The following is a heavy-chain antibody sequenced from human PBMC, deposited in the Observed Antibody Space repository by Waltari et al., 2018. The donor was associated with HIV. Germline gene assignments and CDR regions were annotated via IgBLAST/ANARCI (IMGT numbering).Heavy chain of an antibody. CDR3: AAPVKAAR. V-gene: IGHV3-23*01. D-gene: IGHD6-6*01. CDR2: IGGSDGNT. Sequence: EMLLSASGGGLEQPGGFMRLSCVGPGSAFSSYAMSWVRQAPGKGLEWVSAIGGSDGNTYYADSVKGRFTISRDNSKNTLYLQMNSLRAEDTAVYYCAAPVKAARWGQGTLVTVSS. J-gene: IGHJ4*02. CDR1: GSAFSSYA.